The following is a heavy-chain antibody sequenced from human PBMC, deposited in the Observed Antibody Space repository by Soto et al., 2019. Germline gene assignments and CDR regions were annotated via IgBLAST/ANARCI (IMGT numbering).Heavy chain of an antibody. CDR3: ARVTGRYYYGMDV. CDR1: GGSFSGYY. Sequence: SETLSLTCAVYGGSFSGYYWSWIRQPPGKGLEWIGEINHSGSTNYNPSLKSRVTISVDTSKNQFSLKLSSVTAADTAVYYCARVTGRYYYGMDVWGQGTTVTSP. J-gene: IGHJ6*02. CDR2: INHSGST. V-gene: IGHV4-34*01.